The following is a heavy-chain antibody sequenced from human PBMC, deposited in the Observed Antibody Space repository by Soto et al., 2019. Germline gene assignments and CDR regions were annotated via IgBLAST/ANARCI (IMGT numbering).Heavy chain of an antibody. CDR1: GGTFSSYA. J-gene: IGHJ3*01. Sequence: ASVKVSCKASGGTFSSYAISWVRQAPGQGLEWMGGIIPIFGTANYAQKFQGRVTITADESTSTAYMELSSLRSEDTAVYYCARDFARIVVVPAAASTSTFGTWGQGTMVTVSS. CDR3: ARDFARIVVVPAAASTSTFGT. D-gene: IGHD2-2*01. V-gene: IGHV1-69*13. CDR2: IIPIFGTA.